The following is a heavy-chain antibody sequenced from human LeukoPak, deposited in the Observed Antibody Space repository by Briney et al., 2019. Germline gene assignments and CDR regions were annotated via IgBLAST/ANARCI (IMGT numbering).Heavy chain of an antibody. D-gene: IGHD4-17*01. V-gene: IGHV3-30*14. CDR2: ISYDGSNK. Sequence: GGSLRLSCAASGFTFSSYAMHWVRQALGKGLEWVAVISYDGSNKYYADSVKGRFTISRDNSKNTLYLQMNNLRAEDTAVYYCARAGGDYGDYGAHYYYYGMDVWGQGTTVTVSS. CDR3: ARAGGDYGDYGAHYYYYGMDV. J-gene: IGHJ6*02. CDR1: GFTFSSYA.